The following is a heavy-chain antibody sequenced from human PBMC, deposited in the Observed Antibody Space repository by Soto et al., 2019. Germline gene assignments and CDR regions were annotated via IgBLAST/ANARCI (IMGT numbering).Heavy chain of an antibody. Sequence: ASVKVSCKASGYPFTSHHMHWVLQAPGQGLEWMGIINPSGGSTNYAQKFQGRVTMTRDTSTSTVYMELSSLRSEDTAVYYCARAYNYGAFDYWGQGALVTVSS. CDR1: GYPFTSHH. V-gene: IGHV1-46*01. CDR3: ARAYNYGAFDY. CDR2: INPSGGST. D-gene: IGHD5-18*01. J-gene: IGHJ4*02.